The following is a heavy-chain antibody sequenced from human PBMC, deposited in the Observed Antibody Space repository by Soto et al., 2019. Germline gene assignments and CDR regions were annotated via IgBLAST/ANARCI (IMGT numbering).Heavy chain of an antibody. CDR2: IYNSAYT. Sequence: SETLSLTCTVSGGSISSSYYYWGWIRQPPGKGLEWIGSIYNSAYTYYNPSLKSRVSMSVDTSKNHFSLKLTSVTAADTAVYYCARHGEAGQPEYSGFDPRGQGTLVTVSS. CDR3: ARHGEAGQPEYSGFDP. D-gene: IGHD5-18*01. J-gene: IGHJ5*02. CDR1: GGSISSSYYY. V-gene: IGHV4-39*01.